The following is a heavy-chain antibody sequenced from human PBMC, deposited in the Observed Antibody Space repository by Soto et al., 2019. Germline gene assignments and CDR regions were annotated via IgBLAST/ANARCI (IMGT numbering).Heavy chain of an antibody. Sequence: PSETLSLTCAVYGGSFSGYYWSWIRQPPGKGLEWIGEINHSGSTNYNPSLKSRVTISVDTSKNQFSLKLSSVTAADTAVHYCARSQTTVTSYDYWGQGTLVTVSS. CDR3: ARSQTTVTSYDY. D-gene: IGHD4-17*01. CDR1: GGSFSGYY. J-gene: IGHJ4*02. V-gene: IGHV4-34*01. CDR2: INHSGST.